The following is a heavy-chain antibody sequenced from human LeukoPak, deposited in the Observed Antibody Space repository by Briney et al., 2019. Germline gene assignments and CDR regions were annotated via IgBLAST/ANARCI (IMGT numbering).Heavy chain of an antibody. Sequence: PGGSLRLPCAASGFTFSSNYMSWVRQAPGKGLEWVSVIYSGGSTYYADSVKGRFTISRDNSKNTLYLQMNSLRAEDTAVYYCARGGWNYESDYWGQGTLVTVSS. CDR3: ARGGWNYESDY. CDR2: IYSGGST. V-gene: IGHV3-53*01. D-gene: IGHD1-7*01. J-gene: IGHJ4*02. CDR1: GFTFSSNY.